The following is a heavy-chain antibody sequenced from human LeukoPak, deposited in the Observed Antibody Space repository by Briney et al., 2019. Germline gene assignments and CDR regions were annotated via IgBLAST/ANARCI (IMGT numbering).Heavy chain of an antibody. CDR3: AREGSLPDPPYFDY. V-gene: IGHV3-33*01. Sequence: GGSLRLSCAASGFTFSSYGMHWVRQAPGKGLEWVAVIWYDGSNKYYADSVKGRFTISRDNSKNTLCLQMNSLRAEDTAVYYCAREGSLPDPPYFDYWGQGTLVTVSS. CDR2: IWYDGSNK. J-gene: IGHJ4*02. CDR1: GFTFSSYG.